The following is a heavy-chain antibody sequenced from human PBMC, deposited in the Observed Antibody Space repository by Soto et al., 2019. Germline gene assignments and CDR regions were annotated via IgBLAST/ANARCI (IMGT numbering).Heavy chain of an antibody. Sequence: SETLSLTCRVSGGSIKGVAYYWTWIRQRPGRGLEYIGYIYSSGNTYYNPSLNSRASISLDTSENQFSLKLNSVTAADTAVYFCARETFSHDSRHNRFAEYFQHWGAGTLATVSS. CDR3: ARETFSHDSRHNRFAEYFQH. CDR2: IYSSGNT. V-gene: IGHV4-31*03. D-gene: IGHD3-22*01. CDR1: GGSIKGVAYY. J-gene: IGHJ1*01.